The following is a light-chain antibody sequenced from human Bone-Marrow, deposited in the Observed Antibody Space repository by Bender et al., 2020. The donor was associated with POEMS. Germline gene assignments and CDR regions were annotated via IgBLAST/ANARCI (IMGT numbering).Light chain of an antibody. CDR1: SSNIGAHA. J-gene: IGLJ3*02. CDR3: AAWDDTLHAWV. CDR2: SSH. Sequence: QSVLTQPPSASGTPGQRVTISCSGGSSNIGAHAVNWYQHLPGTAPKLLIYSSHRRPSGVPDRFSGSKSGTSASLAISGLQSEDEADYYCAAWDDTLHAWVFGGGTKLTVL. V-gene: IGLV1-44*01.